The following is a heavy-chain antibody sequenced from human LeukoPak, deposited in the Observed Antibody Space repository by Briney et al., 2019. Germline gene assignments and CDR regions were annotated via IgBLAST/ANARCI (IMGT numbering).Heavy chain of an antibody. CDR1: GVTVATNY. Sequence: PGGSLRLSCAASGVTVATNYMSWVRQAPGKGLEWVSILYSGGKTYYADPVKGRFTISRDNSKNTLFLQMDSLRAEDTAVYYCARDNAPYTTTSSGLGLFDYWGQGTLVTVSS. CDR3: ARDNAPYTTTSSGLGLFDY. J-gene: IGHJ4*02. V-gene: IGHV3-53*01. D-gene: IGHD6-6*01. CDR2: LYSGGKT.